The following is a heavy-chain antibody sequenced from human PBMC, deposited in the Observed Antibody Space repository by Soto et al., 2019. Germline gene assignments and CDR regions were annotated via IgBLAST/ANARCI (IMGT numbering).Heavy chain of an antibody. V-gene: IGHV1-58*01. J-gene: IGHJ5*02. CDR3: AAEITWISPPGFDP. CDR1: GFTFTSSA. CDR2: IVVGSGNT. Sequence: SVKVSCKASGFTFTSSAVQWVRQARGQRLEWIGWIVVGSGNTNYAQKFQERVTITRDMSTSTAYMELSSLRSEDTAVYYCAAEITWISPPGFDPWGQGTLVTVSS. D-gene: IGHD5-12*01.